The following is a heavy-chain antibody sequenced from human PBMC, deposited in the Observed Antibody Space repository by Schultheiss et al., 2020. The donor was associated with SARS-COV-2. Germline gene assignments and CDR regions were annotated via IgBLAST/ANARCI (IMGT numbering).Heavy chain of an antibody. CDR3: ARDLSSRVRGVIRRYYYYYGMDV. CDR1: GFTFSSYA. D-gene: IGHD3-10*01. CDR2: ISGSGGST. J-gene: IGHJ6*02. V-gene: IGHV3-23*01. Sequence: GGSLRLSCAASGFTFSSYAMSWVRQAPGKGLEWVSAISGSGGSTYYADSVKGRFTISRDNSKNTLYLQMNSLRAEDTAVYYCARDLSSRVRGVIRRYYYYYGMDVWGQGTTVTVSS.